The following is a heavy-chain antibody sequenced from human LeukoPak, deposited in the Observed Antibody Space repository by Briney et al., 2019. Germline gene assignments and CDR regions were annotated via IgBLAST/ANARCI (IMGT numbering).Heavy chain of an antibody. J-gene: IGHJ4*02. V-gene: IGHV3-23*01. D-gene: IGHD1-26*01. CDR1: GFTFSSYA. Sequence: GGSLRLSCAASGFTFSSYAMSWVRQAPGKGLEWVSAISGSGVSTYSADSVKGRFTTSRDNSENTVYLQMNSLRAEDTAMYYCVKDPTVGPTNYFDYWGQGTLVTVSS. CDR3: VKDPTVGPTNYFDY. CDR2: ISGSGVST.